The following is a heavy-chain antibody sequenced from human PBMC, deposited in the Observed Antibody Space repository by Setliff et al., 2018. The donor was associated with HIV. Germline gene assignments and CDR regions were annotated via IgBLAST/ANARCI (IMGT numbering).Heavy chain of an antibody. J-gene: IGHJ4*02. D-gene: IGHD6-19*01. CDR3: ATLHSSGWPYYSDY. CDR2: VSYSANT. Sequence: SETLSLTCTVSGDSISRPGSYYWAWIRQPPGKGLEYIGSVSYSANTYYNPSVKTRVTISEDTSKNQFSLKLSSVTAADTAVYYCATLHSSGWPYYSDYWGQGILVTVSS. V-gene: IGHV4-39*01. CDR1: GDSISRPGSYY.